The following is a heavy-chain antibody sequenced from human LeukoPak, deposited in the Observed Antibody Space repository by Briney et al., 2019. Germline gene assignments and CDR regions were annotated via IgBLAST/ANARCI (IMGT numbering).Heavy chain of an antibody. J-gene: IGHJ6*03. V-gene: IGHV4-39*01. D-gene: IGHD4-17*01. CDR3: ARRIGDSEYSTTYYYYYMDV. CDR2: IYYSGSS. Sequence: SETLSLTCTVSGGSISSSSYYWDWIRQPPGKGVEWIGSIYYSGSSYYNPSLKSRVTISVDKSKNQFSLKLSSVTAADTAAYYSARRIGDSEYSTTYYYYYMDVWGKGTSVTVSS. CDR1: GGSISSSSYY.